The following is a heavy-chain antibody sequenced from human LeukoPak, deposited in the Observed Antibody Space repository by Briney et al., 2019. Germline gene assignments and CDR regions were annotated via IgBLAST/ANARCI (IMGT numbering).Heavy chain of an antibody. V-gene: IGHV4-59*01. J-gene: IGHJ4*02. CDR1: GGSISSYY. CDR3: ARVTGYMIEDYFDY. CDR2: IYYSGST. D-gene: IGHD3-9*01. Sequence: PSETLSLTCTVSGGSISSYYWSWIRQPPGKGLEWIGYIYYSGSTNYNPSLKSRVTISVDTSKNQFSLKLRSVTAADTAVYYCARVTGYMIEDYFDYWGQGILVTVSS.